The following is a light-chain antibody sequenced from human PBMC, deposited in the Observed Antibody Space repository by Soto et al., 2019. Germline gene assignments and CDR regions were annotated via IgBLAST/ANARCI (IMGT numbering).Light chain of an antibody. CDR2: SNN. Sequence: QSVLTQPPSASGTPGQRVTISCSGSSSNIGSNYVYWYQQLPGTAPKLLIYSNNQRPSGVPDRFSGSKSGTSASRAISGLRYEDEADYYCAAWDDSLSGVVFGGGTKVTVL. V-gene: IGLV1-47*02. CDR1: SSNIGSNY. CDR3: AAWDDSLSGVV. J-gene: IGLJ2*01.